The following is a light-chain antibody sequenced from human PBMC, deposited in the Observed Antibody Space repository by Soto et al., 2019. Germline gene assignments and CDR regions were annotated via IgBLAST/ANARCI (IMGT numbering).Light chain of an antibody. CDR1: SSDVGAYDY. CDR3: SSFAGSNTFPYV. CDR2: EIN. Sequence: QSVLAQPPSASGSPGQSVTISCTGTSSDVGAYDYVSWYQQHPGKAPKLMIYEINKRPSGVPDRFSGSKSGNTASLTVSGLQAEDEADYYCSSFAGSNTFPYVLGTGTKATVL. V-gene: IGLV2-8*01. J-gene: IGLJ1*01.